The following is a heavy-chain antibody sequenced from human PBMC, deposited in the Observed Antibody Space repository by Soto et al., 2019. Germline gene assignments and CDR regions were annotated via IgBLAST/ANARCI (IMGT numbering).Heavy chain of an antibody. D-gene: IGHD3-16*01. V-gene: IGHV3-21*01. J-gene: IGHJ6*02. CDR2: ISSRSTYI. Sequence: EVQLVESGGGLVKPGGSLRLSCAASGFTFNTYTMNWVRQAPGKGLEWVSSISSRSTYIYYADSVTGRFTISRDDARNSVYLQMNSLRAEDTAVYYCAREDVSRPNTYHGFDVWGQGTTVTVSS. CDR3: AREDVSRPNTYHGFDV. CDR1: GFTFNTYT.